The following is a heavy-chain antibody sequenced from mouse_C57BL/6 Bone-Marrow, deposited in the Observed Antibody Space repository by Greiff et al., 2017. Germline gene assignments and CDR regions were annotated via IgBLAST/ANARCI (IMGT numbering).Heavy chain of an antibody. Sequence: VQLQQSGAELVRPGASVKLSCTASGFNITDDYMHWVKQRPEQGLEWIGWFDPENGDTEYASKFQGKATITADTSSNTAYLQLSSLTSEDTAVYYCTYITTVVATGWYFDVWGTGTTVTVS. CDR2: FDPENGDT. V-gene: IGHV14-4*01. D-gene: IGHD1-1*01. J-gene: IGHJ1*03. CDR1: GFNITDDY. CDR3: TYITTVVATGWYFDV.